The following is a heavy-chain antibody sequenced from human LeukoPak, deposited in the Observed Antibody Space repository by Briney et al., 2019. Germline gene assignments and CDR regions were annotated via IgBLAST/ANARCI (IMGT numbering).Heavy chain of an antibody. D-gene: IGHD3-10*01. Sequence: GASVKVSCKTSGYTFTSYYLHWVRHSPGQRLEWFLWISPNSGDANYAQKIQGRVTMTRVTSISTDYMELSSLRSDDTAVYYCGRGGRYFRSGRFIGTDYWGQGTLVTVSS. CDR3: GRGGRYFRSGRFIGTDY. V-gene: IGHV1-2*02. CDR2: ISPNSGDA. CDR1: GYTFTSYY. J-gene: IGHJ4*02.